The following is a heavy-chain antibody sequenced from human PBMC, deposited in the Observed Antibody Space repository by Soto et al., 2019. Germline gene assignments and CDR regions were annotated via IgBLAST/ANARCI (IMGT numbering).Heavy chain of an antibody. V-gene: IGHV3-7*03. Sequence: EVQLVESGGGLVQPGGSLRLSCAASGFTFSSYWMSWVRQAPGKGLEWVANIKQDGSEKYYVDSVKGRFTISTDNAKNSLYLQMNRLRAEDTAVYYCARSSSGWLVFFDYWGQGTLVTVSS. CDR1: GFTFSSYW. CDR3: ARSSSGWLVFFDY. J-gene: IGHJ4*02. CDR2: IKQDGSEK. D-gene: IGHD6-19*01.